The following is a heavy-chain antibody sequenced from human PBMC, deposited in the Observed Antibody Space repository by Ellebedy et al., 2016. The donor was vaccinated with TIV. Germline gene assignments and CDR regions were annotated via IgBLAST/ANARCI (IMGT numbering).Heavy chain of an antibody. Sequence: SETLSLXCSVSFFSISDGFFWGWIRQPPGKGLQWIGGIDRSGITSNNPSLKSRVTVSVDMSKNQFSLKLNSVTATDTAMYYCATDPLDYWGQGTLVSVSS. V-gene: IGHV4-38-2*02. CDR1: FFSISDGFF. CDR2: IDRSGIT. CDR3: ATDPLDY. J-gene: IGHJ4*02.